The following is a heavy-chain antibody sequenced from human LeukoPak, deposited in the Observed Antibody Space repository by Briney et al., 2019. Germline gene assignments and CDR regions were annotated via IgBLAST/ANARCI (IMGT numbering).Heavy chain of an antibody. J-gene: IGHJ4*02. CDR1: GGTFSSYA. CDR3: ARNRATAYYFDY. Sequence: GSSVKVSCKASGGTFSSYAISWVRQAPGQGLEWMGGIIPIFGTANYAQKFQGSVTITADESTSTAYMELSSLRSEDTAVYYCARNRATAYYFDYWGQGTLVTVSS. V-gene: IGHV1-69*01. D-gene: IGHD5-12*01. CDR2: IIPIFGTA.